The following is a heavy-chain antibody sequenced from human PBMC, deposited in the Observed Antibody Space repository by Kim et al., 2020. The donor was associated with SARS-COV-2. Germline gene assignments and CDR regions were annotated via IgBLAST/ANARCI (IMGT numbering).Heavy chain of an antibody. CDR1: GGSISSYY. V-gene: IGHV4-59*01. D-gene: IGHD3-10*01. J-gene: IGHJ5*02. CDR2: IYYSGST. CDR3: ASSMVRGVSWFDP. Sequence: SETLSLTCTVSGGSISSYYWSWIRQPPGKGLEWIGYIYYSGSTNYNPSLKSRVTISVDTSKNQFSLKLSSVTAADTAVYYCASSMVRGVSWFDPWGQGTLVTVSS.